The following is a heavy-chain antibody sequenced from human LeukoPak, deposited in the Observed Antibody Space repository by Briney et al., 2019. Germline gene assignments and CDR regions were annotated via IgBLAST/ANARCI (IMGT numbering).Heavy chain of an antibody. V-gene: IGHV1-2*02. CDR1: GYTFTGYY. D-gene: IGHD6-19*01. CDR2: INPNSGGT. Sequence: AASVKVSCKASGYTFTGYYMHWVRQAPGQGLEWMGWINPNSGGTNYAQKFQGRVTMTRDTSISTAYMELSRLRSDDTAVYYCARDASSGWYRDDAFDIWGQGTMVTVCS. J-gene: IGHJ3*02. CDR3: ARDASSGWYRDDAFDI.